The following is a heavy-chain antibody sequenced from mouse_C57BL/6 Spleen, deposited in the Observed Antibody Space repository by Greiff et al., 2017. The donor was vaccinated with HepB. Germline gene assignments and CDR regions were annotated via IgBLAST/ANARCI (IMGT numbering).Heavy chain of an antibody. CDR2: IYPGDGDT. Sequence: QVQLKQSGAELVKPGASVKISCKASGYAFSSYWMNWVKQRPGKGLEWIGQIYPGDGDTNYNGKFKGKATLTADKSSSTAYMQLSSLTSEDSAVYEGARGVYGSSGDYFDYWGQGTTLTVSS. CDR3: ARGVYGSSGDYFDY. V-gene: IGHV1-80*01. J-gene: IGHJ2*01. CDR1: GYAFSSYW. D-gene: IGHD1-1*01.